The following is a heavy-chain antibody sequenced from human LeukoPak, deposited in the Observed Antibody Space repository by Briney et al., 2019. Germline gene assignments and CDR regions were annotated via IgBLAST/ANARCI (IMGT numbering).Heavy chain of an antibody. Sequence: SETLSLTCTVSGGSISSSSAYWGWIRQPPGKGLEWIGSIYYSKNTYYNPSLKSRVTISAGTSKNQFSLTLGSVSATDTAVYYCVSPRGFSYGYFDYWGQGTLVTVSS. CDR3: VSPRGFSYGYFDY. J-gene: IGHJ4*02. V-gene: IGHV4-39*01. CDR2: IYYSKNT. CDR1: GGSISSSSAY. D-gene: IGHD5-18*01.